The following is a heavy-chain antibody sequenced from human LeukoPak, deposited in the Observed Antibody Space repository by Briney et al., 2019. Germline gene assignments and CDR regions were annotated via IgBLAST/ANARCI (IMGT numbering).Heavy chain of an antibody. CDR2: IYYSGST. V-gene: IGHV4-59*01. CDR3: ARDRYCTNGVCYASYYYMDV. D-gene: IGHD2-8*01. Sequence: SETLSLTCTVSGGSISSYYWSWIRQPPGKGLEWIGYIYYSGSTNYNPSLKSRVTISVDTSKNQLSLKLSSVTAADTAVYYCARDRYCTNGVCYASYYYMDVWGKGTTVTVSS. J-gene: IGHJ6*03. CDR1: GGSISSYY.